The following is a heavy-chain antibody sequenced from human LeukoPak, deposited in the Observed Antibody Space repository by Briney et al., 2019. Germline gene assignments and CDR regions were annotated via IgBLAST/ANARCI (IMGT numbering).Heavy chain of an antibody. J-gene: IGHJ3*02. CDR2: IYTSGST. CDR1: GGSISSYY. D-gene: IGHD6-6*01. CDR3: AREYSSSSGRRAFDI. Sequence: KPSQTLSLTCTVSGGSISSYYWSWIRQPAGKGLEWSGRIYTSGSTNYNPSLKSRLTISIDTSENQFSLKLSSVTAADTAVYYCAREYSSSSGRRAFDIWGQGTMVTVSS. V-gene: IGHV4-4*07.